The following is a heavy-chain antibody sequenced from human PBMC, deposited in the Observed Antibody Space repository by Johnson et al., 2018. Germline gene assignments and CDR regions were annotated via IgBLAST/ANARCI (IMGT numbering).Heavy chain of an antibody. CDR2: ISWNSGSI. CDR3: AKDHYYDSSGYGFYYYGMDV. V-gene: IGHV3-9*01. J-gene: IGHJ6*02. D-gene: IGHD3-22*01. CDR1: GFTFDDYA. Sequence: VQLVESGGGLVQPGRSLRLSCAASGFTFDDYAMHWVRQAPGKGLEWVSGISWNSGSIGYADSVKGRFTISRDNAKNSLYLQMNSLRAEDPALYYCAKDHYYDSSGYGFYYYGMDVWGQGTTVTVSS.